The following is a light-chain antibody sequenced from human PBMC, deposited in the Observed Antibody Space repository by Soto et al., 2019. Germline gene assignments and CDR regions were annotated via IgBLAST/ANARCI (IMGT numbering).Light chain of an antibody. CDR3: QQYGSSRWT. J-gene: IGKJ1*01. CDR2: GPS. Sequence: EIVLTQSPGTLSLSPGERATLSCRASQSVSSSYLAWYQQKPGQAPRLLIYGPSSRATGIPDRFSGSGSGTDFTLTISRLEPEDFAVYYCQQYGSSRWTFGQGTKVEI. CDR1: QSVSSSY. V-gene: IGKV3-20*01.